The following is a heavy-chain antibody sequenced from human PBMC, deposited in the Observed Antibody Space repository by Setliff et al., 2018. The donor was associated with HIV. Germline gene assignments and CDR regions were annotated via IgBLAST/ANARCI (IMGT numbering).Heavy chain of an antibody. CDR3: ARPTASDSSSCDSWYFDL. Sequence: PSETLSLTCSVSGYSISSDYYWGWLRQSPGKGLDWIGTIYHSGSTYYNPSLKSRVTISVDPSTEQFSLRLTSVTAADTALYYCARPTASDSSSCDSWYFDLWGRGTLVTVSS. V-gene: IGHV4-38-2*01. D-gene: IGHD6-13*01. CDR1: GYSISSDYY. J-gene: IGHJ2*01. CDR2: IYHSGST.